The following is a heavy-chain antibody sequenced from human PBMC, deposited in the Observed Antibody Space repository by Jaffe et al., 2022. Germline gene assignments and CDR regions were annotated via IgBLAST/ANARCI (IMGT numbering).Heavy chain of an antibody. CDR1: GFIFSSYR. CDR2: INSDGIAT. Sequence: EVQLVESGGGLVLPGGSLRLSCAASGFIFSSYRMHWVRQVPGNGLVWVSGINSDGIATSYADSVKGRFTISRDNAKNTVYLQMNSLRVEDTAVYYCAVESIGWYVFDYWGLGNVVTVSS. J-gene: IGHJ4*02. V-gene: IGHV3-74*01. CDR3: AVESIGWYVFDY. D-gene: IGHD1-20*01.